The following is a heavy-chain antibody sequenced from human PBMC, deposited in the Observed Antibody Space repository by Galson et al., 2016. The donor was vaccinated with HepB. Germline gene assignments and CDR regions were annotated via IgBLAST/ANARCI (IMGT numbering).Heavy chain of an antibody. CDR1: GASISSYL. V-gene: IGHV4-4*07. CDR3: ARQGDGEGGGLDY. D-gene: IGHD3-10*01. CDR2: INTAGST. J-gene: IGHJ4*02. Sequence: ETLFLSCTASGASISSYLWSWSRQPAGKGLEWIGRINTAGSTNYNPSLKSRVTMSLDTAKNQFSLKLSAVTATVKAVDCYARQGDGEGGGLDYWGQGTMVTVSS.